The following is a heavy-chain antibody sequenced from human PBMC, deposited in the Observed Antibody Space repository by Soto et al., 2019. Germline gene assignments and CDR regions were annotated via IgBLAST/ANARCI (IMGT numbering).Heavy chain of an antibody. D-gene: IGHD5-12*01. CDR2: ISWNSGSI. J-gene: IGHJ3*02. CDR1: GFTFDDYA. Sequence: GGSLRLSCAASGFTFDDYAMHWVRQAPGKGLEWVSGISWNSGSIGYADSVKGRFTISRDNAKNSLYLQMNSLRAEDTALYYCAKGTGYSGYDYAFDIWGQGTMVTVSS. V-gene: IGHV3-9*01. CDR3: AKGTGYSGYDYAFDI.